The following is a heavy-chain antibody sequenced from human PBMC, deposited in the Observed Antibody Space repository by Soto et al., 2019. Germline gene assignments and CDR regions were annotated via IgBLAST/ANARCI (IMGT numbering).Heavy chain of an antibody. CDR1: GNCFTTYS. D-gene: IGHD3-22*01. CDR3: AGYASGGYLGN. CDR2: FDAGNRIT. V-gene: IGHV1-3*01. J-gene: IGHJ4*02. Sequence: ASVKVSCKASGNCFTTYSLHWVRQAPGQSLEWMGWFDAGNRITKFSQKFQGRITISRDTSASTAYMEVRSLRSEDTAIYFCAGYASGGYLGNWGQGTPVTVSS.